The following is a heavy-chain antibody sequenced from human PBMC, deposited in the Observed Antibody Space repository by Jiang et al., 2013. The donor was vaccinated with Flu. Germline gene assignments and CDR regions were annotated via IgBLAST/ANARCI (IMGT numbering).Heavy chain of an antibody. CDR3: VAEDYDFWSGTFDY. Sequence: CAVSGGSISSSNWWSWVRQPPGKGLEWIGEIYHMGAPTTTRPSKSRVTISVDKSKNQFSLKLSSVTAADTAVYYCVAEDYDFWSGTFDYWGQGTLVTVSS. D-gene: IGHD3-3*01. V-gene: IGHV4-4*02. CDR1: GGSISSSNW. CDR2: IYHMGAP. J-gene: IGHJ4*02.